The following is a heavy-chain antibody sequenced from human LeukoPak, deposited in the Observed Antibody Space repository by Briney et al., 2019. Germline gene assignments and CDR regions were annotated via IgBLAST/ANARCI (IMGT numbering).Heavy chain of an antibody. CDR3: AGGGVVLPSLWY. V-gene: IGHV4-59*01. Sequence: SETLSLTCTVSGGSISSYYWSWIRQPPGKGLEWIGYIYYSGSTNYNPSLKSRVTISVDTSKNQFSLKLSSLTAADTAVYYCAGGGVVLPSLWYWGQGTLVTVSS. CDR1: GGSISSYY. D-gene: IGHD3-16*01. J-gene: IGHJ4*02. CDR2: IYYSGST.